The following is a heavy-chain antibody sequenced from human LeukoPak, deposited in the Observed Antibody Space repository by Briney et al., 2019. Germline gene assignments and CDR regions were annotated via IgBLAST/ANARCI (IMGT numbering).Heavy chain of an antibody. J-gene: IGHJ6*02. CDR3: ARDPHDIVVVVAATYYYYYGMDV. CDR1: GFTFSSYA. CDR2: ISYDGSNK. Sequence: GGSLRLSCAASGFTFSSYAMHWVCQAPGKGLEWVAVISYDGSNKYYADSVKGRFTISRDNSKNTLYLQMNSLRAEDTAVYYCARDPHDIVVVVAATYYYYYGMDVWGQGTTVTVSS. V-gene: IGHV3-30-3*01. D-gene: IGHD2-15*01.